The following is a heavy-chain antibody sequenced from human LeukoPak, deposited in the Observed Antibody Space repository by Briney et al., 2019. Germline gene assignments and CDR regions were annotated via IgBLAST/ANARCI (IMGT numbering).Heavy chain of an antibody. J-gene: IGHJ6*02. V-gene: IGHV1-69*01. D-gene: IGHD3-10*01. CDR2: IIPIFGTA. Sequence: GSSVKVSCKASGGTFSSYAISWVRRAPGQGLEWMGGIIPIFGTANYAQKFQGRVTITADESTSTAYMELSSLRSEDTAVYYCARAGSPRWFGELLPKYLGTRSHYYYYGMDVWGQGTTVTVSS. CDR3: ARAGSPRWFGELLPKYLGTRSHYYYYGMDV. CDR1: GGTFSSYA.